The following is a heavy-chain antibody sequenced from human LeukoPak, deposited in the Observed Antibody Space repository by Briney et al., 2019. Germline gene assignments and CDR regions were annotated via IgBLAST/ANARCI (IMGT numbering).Heavy chain of an antibody. Sequence: GGSLRLSCAASGFSLSNYGMHWVRQAPGKGLEWVAALLYDGNTKHYADSVKGRFTISRDISKNTFYLQMNSLTAEDTAVYYCARDHRPEIQYYYMDVWGKGTSVAVSS. J-gene: IGHJ6*03. D-gene: IGHD1-14*01. CDR2: LLYDGNTK. V-gene: IGHV3-33*01. CDR1: GFSLSNYG. CDR3: ARDHRPEIQYYYMDV.